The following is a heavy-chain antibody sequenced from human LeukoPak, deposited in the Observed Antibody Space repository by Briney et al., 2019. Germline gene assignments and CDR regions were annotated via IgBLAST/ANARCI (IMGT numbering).Heavy chain of an antibody. Sequence: GGSLRLSCAASGFTFSSYWMSWVRQAPGKGLEWVANIKQDGSEKYYVDSVKGRFTISRDNAKNSLYLQMSSLRAEDTAVYFCAREMGYCSGGSCRRGDYRGQGTLVTVSS. V-gene: IGHV3-7*03. D-gene: IGHD2-15*01. CDR1: GFTFSSYW. CDR3: AREMGYCSGGSCRRGDY. CDR2: IKQDGSEK. J-gene: IGHJ4*02.